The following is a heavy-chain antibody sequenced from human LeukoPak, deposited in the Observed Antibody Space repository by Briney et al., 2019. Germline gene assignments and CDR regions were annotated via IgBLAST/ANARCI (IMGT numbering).Heavy chain of an antibody. CDR1: GFTFSSYA. V-gene: IGHV3-30*18. CDR3: AKLANYDFWSGYAYHAFDI. D-gene: IGHD3-3*01. J-gene: IGHJ3*02. Sequence: GGSLRLSCAASGFTFSSYAMHWVRQAPGKGLEWVAVISYDGSNKYYADSVKGRFTISRDNSKNTLYLQMNSLRAEDTAVYYCAKLANYDFWSGYAYHAFDIWGQGTMVTVSS. CDR2: ISYDGSNK.